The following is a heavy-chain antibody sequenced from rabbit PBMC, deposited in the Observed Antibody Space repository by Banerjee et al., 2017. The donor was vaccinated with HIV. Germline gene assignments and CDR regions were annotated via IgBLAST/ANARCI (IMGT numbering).Heavy chain of an antibody. CDR3: ARDLAGVIGWNFGL. J-gene: IGHJ4*01. V-gene: IGHV1S40*01. D-gene: IGHD4-1*01. CDR1: GFALSSYYY. CDR2: IYTYSSGHT. Sequence: QSLEESGGDLVKPGASLTLTCTASGFALSSYYYICWVRQAPGKGLEWIASIYTYSSGHTYYASWAKGRFTITRSTSLNTVTLQMTSLTAADTATYFCARDLAGVIGWNFGLWGPGTLVPVS.